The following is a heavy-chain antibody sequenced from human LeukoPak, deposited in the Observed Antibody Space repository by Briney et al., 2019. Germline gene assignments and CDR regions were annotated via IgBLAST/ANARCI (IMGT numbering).Heavy chain of an antibody. CDR1: GFTFSSYW. J-gene: IGHJ4*02. D-gene: IGHD4-17*01. CDR3: ARERSYGDYDDY. CDR2: IKQDGSEK. V-gene: IGHV3-7*01. Sequence: GGSLRLSCAAPGFTFSSYWMSWVRQAPGKGLEWVANIKQDGSEKYYVDSVKGRFTISRDNAKNSLYLQMNSLRAEDTAVYYCARERSYGDYDDYWGQGTLVTVSS.